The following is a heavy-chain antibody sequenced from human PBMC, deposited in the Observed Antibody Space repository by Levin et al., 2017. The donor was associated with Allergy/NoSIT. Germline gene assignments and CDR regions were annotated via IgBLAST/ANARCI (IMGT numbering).Heavy chain of an antibody. CDR2: IYSDESNT. D-gene: IGHD6-19*01. V-gene: IGHV3-74*01. J-gene: IGHJ6*02. CDR1: GFTFNGFW. Sequence: AGGSLRLSCAASGFTFNGFWMHWVRQVPGKGLVWVSRIYSDESNTAYADSVKGRFTISRDNAKNTLFLQMNSLRAEDTAVYYCVRGWYYGMDVWGQGTTVTVSS. CDR3: VRGWYYGMDV.